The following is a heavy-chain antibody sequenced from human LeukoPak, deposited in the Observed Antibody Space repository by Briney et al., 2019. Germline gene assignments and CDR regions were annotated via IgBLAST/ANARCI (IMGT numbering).Heavy chain of an antibody. CDR3: AKEGDEFRGYLDV. D-gene: IGHD3-16*01. CDR2: IHNDGTQG. J-gene: IGHJ6*03. CDR1: GFTFSSYA. Sequence: PGGSLRLSCAASGFTFSSYAMSWVRQAPGKGLEWVAVIHNDGTQGQYADSVKGRFTISKDNSQNTLYLQMNNLRDDDTAVYYCAKEGDEFRGYLDVWGKGTTVTVSS. V-gene: IGHV3-23*03.